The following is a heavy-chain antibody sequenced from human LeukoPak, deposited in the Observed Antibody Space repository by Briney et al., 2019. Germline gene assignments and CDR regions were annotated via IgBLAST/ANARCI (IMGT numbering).Heavy chain of an antibody. CDR1: GYTFTSYD. Sequence: ASVKVSCKASGYTFTSYDINWVRQAPGQGLEWMGWMNPNSGNTGYAQKFQGRVTMTRNTSISTAYMELSSLRSEDTAVYYCARVGRVPVYYYYYYMDVWGKGTTVTVSS. J-gene: IGHJ6*03. CDR3: ARVGRVPVYYYYYYMDV. D-gene: IGHD5-24*01. V-gene: IGHV1-8*01. CDR2: MNPNSGNT.